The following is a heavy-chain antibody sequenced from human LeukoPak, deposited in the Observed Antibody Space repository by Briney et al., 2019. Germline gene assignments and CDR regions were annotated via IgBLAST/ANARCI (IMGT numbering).Heavy chain of an antibody. D-gene: IGHD6-19*01. CDR2: IYTSGRT. Sequence: SQTLSLTCTVSGGSISSGGYYWSWIRQPARKGLEWIGRIYTSGRTNYNPSLKSRVTMSVDTSKNQFSLKLSSVTAADTAVYYCARDWLGDSSGQFDYWGQRTLVTVSS. CDR1: GGSISSGGYY. J-gene: IGHJ4*02. CDR3: ARDWLGDSSGQFDY. V-gene: IGHV4-61*02.